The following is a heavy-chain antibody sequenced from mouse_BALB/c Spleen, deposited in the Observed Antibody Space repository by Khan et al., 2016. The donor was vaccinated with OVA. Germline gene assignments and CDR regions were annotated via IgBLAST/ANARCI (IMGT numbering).Heavy chain of an antibody. CDR1: GFSLSNYG. CDR3: ARAFYNGAWFAY. D-gene: IGHD1-3*01. CDR2: IWADGST. V-gene: IGHV2-9*02. Sequence: VQLVESGPGLVAPSQTLSITCTVSGFSLSNYGVHWVRQPPGKGLEWLGVIWADGSTNHNSALMSRLTISKDDSKSQVFLKMNSLQTDDTAMYYCARAFYNGAWFAYWGQGTLVTVSA. J-gene: IGHJ3*01.